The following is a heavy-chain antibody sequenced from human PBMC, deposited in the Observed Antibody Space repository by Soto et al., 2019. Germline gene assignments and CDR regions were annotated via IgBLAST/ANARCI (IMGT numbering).Heavy chain of an antibody. V-gene: IGHV1-69*13. CDR3: ASFGGSGYDYNY. J-gene: IGHJ4*02. CDR1: GGTFSSYA. Sequence: ASVKVSCKASGGTFSSYAISWVRQAPGQGLEWMGGIIPIFGTANYAQKFQGRVTITADESTSTAYMELSSLRSEDTAVYYCASFGGSGYDYNYWGQGTLVTVSS. CDR2: IIPIFGTA. D-gene: IGHD5-12*01.